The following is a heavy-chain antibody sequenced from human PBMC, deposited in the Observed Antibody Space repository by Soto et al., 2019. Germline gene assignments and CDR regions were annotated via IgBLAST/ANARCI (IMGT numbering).Heavy chain of an antibody. CDR1: GFTFSSYS. CDR2: ISSSSSTI. J-gene: IGHJ5*02. Sequence: EVQLVESGGGLVQPGGSLRLSCAASGFTFSSYSMNWVRQAPGKGLEWVSYISSSSSTIYYANSVKGRFTISRDNAKNSLYLPMNTLRAKHTAVYYCAREADFLNWFDPWGQGTLVTVSS. CDR3: AREADFLNWFDP. D-gene: IGHD3-3*01. V-gene: IGHV3-48*01.